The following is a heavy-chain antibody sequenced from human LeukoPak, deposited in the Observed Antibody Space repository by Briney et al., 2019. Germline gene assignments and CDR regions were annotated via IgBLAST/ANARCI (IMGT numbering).Heavy chain of an antibody. J-gene: IGHJ5*02. CDR2: IYTNGST. CDR3: ARSHDFWSGSDNWFDP. V-gene: IGHV4-61*02. Sequence: SQTLSLTCTVSGGSISGGFYYWSWIRQPAGEGLEWIGRIYTNGSTNYSPFLKSRVSISIDTSKNQFSLKLSSVTAADTAVYYCARSHDFWSGSDNWFDPCGQGTLVTVSS. D-gene: IGHD3-3*01. CDR1: GGSISGGFYY.